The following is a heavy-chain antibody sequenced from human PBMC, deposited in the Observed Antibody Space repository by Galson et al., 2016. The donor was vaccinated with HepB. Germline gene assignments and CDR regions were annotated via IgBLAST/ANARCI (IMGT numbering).Heavy chain of an antibody. CDR3: AASPNSHYSHMEV. J-gene: IGHJ6*02. CDR2: IVVGSGKT. V-gene: IGHV1-58*02. D-gene: IGHD2-21*01. CDR1: FIFTSSA. Sequence: FIFTSSAMQWVRQARGQRLEWIGRIVVGSGKTNYAQKFQERVTITRDMSTTTASLELTSLRSEDTAVYYCAASPNSHYSHMEVWGQGTTVTVPS.